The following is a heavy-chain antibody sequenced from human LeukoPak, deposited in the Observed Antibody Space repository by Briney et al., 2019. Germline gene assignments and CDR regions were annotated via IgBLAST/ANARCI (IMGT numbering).Heavy chain of an antibody. D-gene: IGHD6-13*01. CDR2: LYNSGST. CDR1: GGSISSDY. V-gene: IGHV4-59*01. CDR3: ARVEISSWYGLDY. Sequence: SETLSLTCTVSGGSISSDYWSWIRQPPGKGLEWIGYLYNSGSTKYNPSLKSRVTISVDTSTNQFFLKLSSVTAADTAIYYCARVEISSWYGLDYWGHGTLVTVSS. J-gene: IGHJ4*01.